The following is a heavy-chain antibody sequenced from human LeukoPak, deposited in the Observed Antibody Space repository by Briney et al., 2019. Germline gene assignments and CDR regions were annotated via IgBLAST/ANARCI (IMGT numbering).Heavy chain of an antibody. Sequence: PGGSLRLSCAASGFTFSDYYMSWIRQAPGKGPEWVSYISSSSSYTNYADSVKGRFTISRDNAKNSLYLQMNSLRAEDTAVYYCASYSGYGDATFDYWSQGTLVTVSS. CDR1: GFTFSDYY. D-gene: IGHD5-12*01. V-gene: IGHV3-11*03. J-gene: IGHJ4*02. CDR3: ASYSGYGDATFDY. CDR2: ISSSSSYT.